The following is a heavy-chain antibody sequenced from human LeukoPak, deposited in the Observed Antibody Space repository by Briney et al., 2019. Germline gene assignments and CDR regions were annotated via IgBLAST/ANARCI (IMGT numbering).Heavy chain of an antibody. CDR1: GFTFRNYA. Sequence: QLGGSLRLSCAASGFTFRNYAISWVRQAPGKGLEWVLAISAAGGSTYYADSVKGRFTFSRDNAKNTLYVQMNSLRAEDTAVYYCARDRSGGIYATFEYWGQGTLVTVSS. CDR2: ISAAGGST. V-gene: IGHV3-23*01. J-gene: IGHJ4*02. D-gene: IGHD1-26*01. CDR3: ARDRSGGIYATFEY.